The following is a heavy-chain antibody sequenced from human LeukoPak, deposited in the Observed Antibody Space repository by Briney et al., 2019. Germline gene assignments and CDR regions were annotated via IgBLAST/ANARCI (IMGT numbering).Heavy chain of an antibody. J-gene: IGHJ6*02. Sequence: SETLSLTCTVSGGSISSYYWSWIRQPPGKGLEWIGYIYYSGSTNYNPSLKSRVTISVDTSKNQFSLKLSSVTAADTAVYYCARWAHKYYYYYGMDVWGQGTTVTVSS. V-gene: IGHV4-59*12. CDR3: ARWAHKYYYYYGMDV. CDR1: GGSISSYY. CDR2: IYYSGST.